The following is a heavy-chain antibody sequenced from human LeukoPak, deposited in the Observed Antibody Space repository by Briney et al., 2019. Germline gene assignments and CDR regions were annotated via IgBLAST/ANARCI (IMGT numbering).Heavy chain of an antibody. Sequence: PGGSLRLSCSASGFTFSSYAMHWVRQAPGKGLEYVSAISSNGGSTYYADSVKGRFTISRDNSKNTLYLQMSSLRAEDTAVYYCVKGETFKDYYDSSGGRGYYFDYWGQGTLVTVSS. J-gene: IGHJ4*02. CDR1: GFTFSSYA. CDR2: ISSNGGST. D-gene: IGHD3-22*01. V-gene: IGHV3-64D*09. CDR3: VKGETFKDYYDSSGGRGYYFDY.